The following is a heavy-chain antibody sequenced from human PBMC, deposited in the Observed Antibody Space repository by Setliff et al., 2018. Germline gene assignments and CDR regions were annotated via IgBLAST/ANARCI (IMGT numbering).Heavy chain of an antibody. CDR2: INPSGTT. J-gene: IGHJ3*02. V-gene: IGHV4-34*01. D-gene: IGHD3-9*01. Sequence: SETLSLTCTFYGGPFSDYYWGWVRQTPGKGLEWVAEINPSGTTNYIPSPKSRLTISVDTSKRQFSLQLTSVTAADTALYFCARERLYYDDLTGFSPEAFDIWGQGTMVTVSS. CDR3: ARERLYYDDLTGFSPEAFDI. CDR1: GGPFSDYY.